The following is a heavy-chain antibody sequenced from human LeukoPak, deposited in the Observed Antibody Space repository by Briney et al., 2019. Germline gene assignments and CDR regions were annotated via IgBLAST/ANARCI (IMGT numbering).Heavy chain of an antibody. CDR1: GGSISSSSYY. D-gene: IGHD3-9*01. CDR3: ARQSDWAKNYFDY. Sequence: SETLSLTCTVSGGSISSSSYYWGWIRQPPGKGLEWIGSIYYSGSTYYNPSLKSRVTISVDTSKNQFSLTLSSVTAADTAVYYCARQSDWAKNYFDYWGQGTLVTVSS. CDR2: IYYSGST. V-gene: IGHV4-39*01. J-gene: IGHJ4*02.